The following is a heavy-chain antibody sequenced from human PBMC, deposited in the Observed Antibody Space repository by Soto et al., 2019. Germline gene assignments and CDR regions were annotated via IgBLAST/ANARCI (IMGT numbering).Heavy chain of an antibody. CDR2: ISSSSSTI. D-gene: IGHD1-26*01. CDR3: AGGQLEWELLDYYYGMDV. CDR1: GFTFSSYS. J-gene: IGHJ6*02. V-gene: IGHV3-48*02. Sequence: EVQLVESGGGLVQPGGSLRLSCAASGFTFSSYSMNWVRQAPGKGLEWVSYISSSSSTIYYADSVKGRFTISRDNAKNSLYLQMNSLRDEDTAVYYCAGGQLEWELLDYYYGMDVWGQGTTVTVSS.